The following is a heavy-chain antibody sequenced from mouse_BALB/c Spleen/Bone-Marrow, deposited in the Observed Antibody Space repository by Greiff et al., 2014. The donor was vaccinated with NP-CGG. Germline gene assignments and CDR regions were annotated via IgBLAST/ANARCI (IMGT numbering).Heavy chain of an antibody. Sequence: VKLMESGAELAKPGASVKMSCKASGYTFTSYWMHWVKQRPGQGLEWIGYINPSTGYTDYNQKFKDKATLTADKSSCTAYMQLSSLTSEDSAVYYCARRLNWDWFAYWGQGTLVTVSA. CDR3: ARRLNWDWFAY. CDR1: GYTFTSYW. J-gene: IGHJ3*01. CDR2: INPSTGYT. D-gene: IGHD4-1*01. V-gene: IGHV1-7*01.